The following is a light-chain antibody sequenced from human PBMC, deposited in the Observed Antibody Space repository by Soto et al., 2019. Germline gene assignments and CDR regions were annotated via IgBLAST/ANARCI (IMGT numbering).Light chain of an antibody. CDR1: LSFTTS. CDR2: DAS. CDR3: QDRTNWPLT. V-gene: IGKV3-11*01. Sequence: EIVLTQSPATLPFPPGERATLSCRATLSFTTSLAWYQQKPGQTPRLVIHDASNRSTGIPARFSGSGSGTDFTLTISSLEPEDFAVYYCQDRTNWPLTFGGGTKVEIK. J-gene: IGKJ4*01.